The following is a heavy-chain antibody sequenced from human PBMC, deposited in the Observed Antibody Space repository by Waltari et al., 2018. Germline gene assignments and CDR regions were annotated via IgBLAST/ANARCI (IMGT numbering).Heavy chain of an antibody. CDR1: GFDSSNHW. D-gene: IGHD4-4*01. CDR2: INRGATI. J-gene: IGHJ4*02. CDR3: VRGPSVDYSHPVPFDL. Sequence: EVRLVESGGGLVQPGESLTLSCAASGFDSSNHWISWVRQFPGKGPMWVERINRGATIGYDDSGRGRFTIFRDSSTNTVSLQMRSLTVEDTALYYCVRGPSVDYSHPVPFDLWGQGTLVTVSS. V-gene: IGHV3-74*01.